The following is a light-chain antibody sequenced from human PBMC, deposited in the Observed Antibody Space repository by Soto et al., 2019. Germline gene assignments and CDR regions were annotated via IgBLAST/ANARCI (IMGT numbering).Light chain of an antibody. CDR1: SSDVGSYNV. J-gene: IGLJ3*02. CDR3: CSYAGSSTWV. V-gene: IGLV2-23*02. Sequence: QSVLTQPASVSGSPGQSITMSCTGASSDVGSYNVVSWYQQHPGKAPKLIIYEVTKRPSGVSNHFSGSKSGNTASLTISGLRAEDEADYYCCSYAGSSTWVFGGGTQLTVL. CDR2: EVT.